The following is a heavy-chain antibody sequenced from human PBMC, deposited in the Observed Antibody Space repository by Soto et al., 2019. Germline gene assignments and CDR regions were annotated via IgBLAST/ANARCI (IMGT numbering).Heavy chain of an antibody. CDR3: ARDHLILPAHDFFYGSDV. J-gene: IGHJ6*02. CDR1: GFTFNMYS. CDR2: IPQDGVDG. Sequence: HPGGSLRLSCEVSGFTFNMYSTSWVRQSPGKGLEWVAKIPQDGVDGHYADSVKGRFTISRDNGKNSLYLQLNNLRAEDTAVYYCARDHLILPAHDFFYGSDVWGRGATVTVSS. D-gene: IGHD2-21*02. V-gene: IGHV3-7*03.